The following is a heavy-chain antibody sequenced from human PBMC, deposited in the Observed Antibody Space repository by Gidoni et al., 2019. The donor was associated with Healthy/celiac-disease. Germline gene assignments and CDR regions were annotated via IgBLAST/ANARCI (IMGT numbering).Heavy chain of an antibody. Sequence: EWIGYIYYSGSTYYNPSLKSRVTISVDTSKNQFSLKLSSVTAADTAVYYCARDRGFGESSPFDYWGQGTLVTVSS. J-gene: IGHJ4*02. CDR3: ARDRGFGESSPFDY. V-gene: IGHV4-31*02. D-gene: IGHD3-10*01. CDR2: IYYSGST.